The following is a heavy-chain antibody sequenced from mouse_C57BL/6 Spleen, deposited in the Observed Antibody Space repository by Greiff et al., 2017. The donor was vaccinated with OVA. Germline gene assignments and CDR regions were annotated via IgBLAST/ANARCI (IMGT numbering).Heavy chain of an antibody. V-gene: IGHV5-4*03. CDR3: ARYGNRYAMDY. D-gene: IGHD2-1*01. CDR1: GFTFSSYA. Sequence: EVKLVQSGRGLVKPGGSLKLSCAASGFTFSSYAMSWVRQTPEKRLEWVATISDGGSYTYYPDNVKGRFTISRDNAKNNLYLQVSHLKSEDTAMYYCARYGNRYAMDYWGQGTSVTVSS. J-gene: IGHJ4*01. CDR2: ISDGGSYT.